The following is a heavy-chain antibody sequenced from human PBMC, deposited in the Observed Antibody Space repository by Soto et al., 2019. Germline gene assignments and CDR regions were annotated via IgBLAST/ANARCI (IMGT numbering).Heavy chain of an antibody. Sequence: VQLVESGGGLVKPGGSLRLSCAASGFTFSSYSMNWVRQAPGKGLEWVSSISSSSSYIYYADSVKGRFTISRDNAKNSLYLQMNSLRAEDTAVYYCARVDWCSGGSCYPFDYWGQGTLVTVSS. CDR1: GFTFSSYS. J-gene: IGHJ4*02. CDR3: ARVDWCSGGSCYPFDY. V-gene: IGHV3-21*01. CDR2: ISSSSSYI. D-gene: IGHD2-15*01.